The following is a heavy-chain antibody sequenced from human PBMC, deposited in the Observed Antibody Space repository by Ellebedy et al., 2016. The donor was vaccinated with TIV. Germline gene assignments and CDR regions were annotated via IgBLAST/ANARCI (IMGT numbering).Heavy chain of an antibody. CDR3: AREVGGWLQSYYFDY. D-gene: IGHD5-24*01. CDR2: INAGNGNT. CDR1: GYTFTSYA. Sequence: ASVKVSXXASGYTFTSYAMHWVRQAPGQRLEWMGWINAGNGNTKYSQKFQGRVTITRDTSASTAYMELSSLRSEDTAVYYCAREVGGWLQSYYFDYWGQGTLVTVSS. V-gene: IGHV1-3*01. J-gene: IGHJ4*02.